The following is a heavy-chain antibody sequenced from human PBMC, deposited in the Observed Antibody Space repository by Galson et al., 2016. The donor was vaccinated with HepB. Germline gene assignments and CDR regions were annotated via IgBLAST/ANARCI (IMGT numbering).Heavy chain of an antibody. CDR2: IWYDGSNK. J-gene: IGHJ4*02. Sequence: SLRLSCAASGFTFSSYGMHWVRQAPGKGLEWVAVIWYDGSNKYYADSVKGRFTISRDNSKNTLYLQMNSLRVEDTAVYYCAGNTVSAAGDYWGQGTLVTVSS. D-gene: IGHD6-13*01. CDR3: AGNTVSAAGDY. CDR1: GFTFSSYG. V-gene: IGHV3-33*01.